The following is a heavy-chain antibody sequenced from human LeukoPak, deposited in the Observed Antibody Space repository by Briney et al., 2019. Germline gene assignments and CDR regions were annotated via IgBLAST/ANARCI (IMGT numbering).Heavy chain of an antibody. Sequence: ASVKVSCKASGYTFTSYGISWVRQAPGQGLEWMGWISAYNGNTNYAQKLQGRVTMTTDTSTSTAYMELRSLKSDDTAVYYCAREVAGDYGSGSYYYWGQGTLVTVSS. CDR1: GYTFTSYG. V-gene: IGHV1-18*01. CDR3: AREVAGDYGSGSYYY. CDR2: ISAYNGNT. J-gene: IGHJ4*02. D-gene: IGHD3-10*01.